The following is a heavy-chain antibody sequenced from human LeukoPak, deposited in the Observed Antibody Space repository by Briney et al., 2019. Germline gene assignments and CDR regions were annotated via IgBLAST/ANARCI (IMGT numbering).Heavy chain of an antibody. V-gene: IGHV4-59*01. J-gene: IGHJ4*02. D-gene: IGHD3-22*01. CDR1: GGSISGYY. CDR3: ARARGYYDSSGYYDY. CDR2: IYYSGST. Sequence: PSETLSLTCTVSGGSISGYYWSWIRQPPGKGLEWIGYIYYSGSTNYNPSLKRRVTISVDTSKNQFSLKLSSVTAADTAVYYCARARGYYDSSGYYDYWGQGTLVTVSS.